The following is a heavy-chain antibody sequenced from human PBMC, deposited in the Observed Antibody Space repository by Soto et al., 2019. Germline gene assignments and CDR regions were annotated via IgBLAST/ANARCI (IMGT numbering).Heavy chain of an antibody. Sequence: GGSLRLSCAASGFTFSSYAMSWVRQAPGKGLEWVSAISGSGGSTYYADSVKGRFTISRDNSKNTLYLQMNSLRAEDTAVYYCAKVPGGYYPLSSYYFDYWGQGTLVTVSS. D-gene: IGHD3-22*01. J-gene: IGHJ4*02. CDR1: GFTFSSYA. CDR3: AKVPGGYYPLSSYYFDY. V-gene: IGHV3-23*01. CDR2: ISGSGGST.